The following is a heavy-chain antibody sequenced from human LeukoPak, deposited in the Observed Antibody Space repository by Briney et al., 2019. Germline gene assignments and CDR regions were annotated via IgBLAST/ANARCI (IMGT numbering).Heavy chain of an antibody. V-gene: IGHV4-59*01. CDR2: VYYSGST. CDR1: SGSISGFY. CDR3: ARDGLVGTFDY. D-gene: IGHD2-21*01. J-gene: IGHJ4*02. Sequence: PSETLSLTCIVSSGSISGFYWTWIRQPPGKGLEWIGYVYYSGSTNYNPSLKGRVTISIDTSTNQFSLKLSSVTAADTAVYYCARDGLVGTFDYWGQGTLVTVSS.